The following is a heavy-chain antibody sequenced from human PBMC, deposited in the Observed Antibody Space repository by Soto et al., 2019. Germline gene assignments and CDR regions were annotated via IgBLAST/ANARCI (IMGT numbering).Heavy chain of an antibody. D-gene: IGHD2-2*03. CDR1: GYTFTSYG. CDR2: ISAYNGNT. Sequence: GGSLKVSCNASGYTFTSYGISWVRQAPGQGLEWMGWISAYNGNTNYAQKLQGRVTMTTDTSTSTAYMELRSLRSDDTAVYYCARDGDCSSTSCSVYNWFDPWGQGTLVTVSS. J-gene: IGHJ5*02. V-gene: IGHV1-18*04. CDR3: ARDGDCSSTSCSVYNWFDP.